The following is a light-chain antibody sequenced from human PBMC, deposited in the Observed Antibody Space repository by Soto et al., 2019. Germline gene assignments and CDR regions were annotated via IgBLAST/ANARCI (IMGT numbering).Light chain of an antibody. V-gene: IGKV1-39*01. CDR3: QESYTRA. CDR2: AAS. J-gene: IGKJ1*01. Sequence: DIQMTQSPSSLSASVGDRVTITCRASQNVRNYLNWYQKKSGEAPNLLIFAASTLQSGVPSRFSGSGAETEFTLTISSLQPEDFATYSWQESYTRAFGQGTVVEI. CDR1: QNVRNY.